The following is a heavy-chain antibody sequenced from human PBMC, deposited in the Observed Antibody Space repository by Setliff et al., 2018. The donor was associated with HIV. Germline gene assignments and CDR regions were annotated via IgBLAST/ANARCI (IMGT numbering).Heavy chain of an antibody. CDR3: TRRYCTSTSCSSPYDN. J-gene: IGHJ4*02. CDR1: GFTFSIYF. D-gene: IGHD2-2*01. Sequence: GGSLRLSCAASGFTFSIYFMHWVRQAPGKGLEWVSYIALGGNTIYYADSVKGRFTISRDNAKNSLYLQMNSLRAEDTAVYYCTRRYCTSTSCSSPYDNWGRGTLVTVSS. V-gene: IGHV3-48*03. CDR2: IALGGNTI.